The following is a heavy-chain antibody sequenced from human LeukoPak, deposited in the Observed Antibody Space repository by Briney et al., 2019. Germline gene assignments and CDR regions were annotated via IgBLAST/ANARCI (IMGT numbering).Heavy chain of an antibody. J-gene: IGHJ6*03. CDR3: ARLPGGRTGTTNYYYYYYMDV. D-gene: IGHD1-7*01. CDR1: GYTFTGYY. Sequence: ASVKVSCKASGYTFTGYYMHWVRQAPGQGLEWMGWINPNSGGTNYAQKFQGRVTLTRDTSTSTAYMELRSLRSDDTAVYYCARLPGGRTGTTNYYYYYYMDVWGKGTTVTVSS. CDR2: INPNSGGT. V-gene: IGHV1-2*02.